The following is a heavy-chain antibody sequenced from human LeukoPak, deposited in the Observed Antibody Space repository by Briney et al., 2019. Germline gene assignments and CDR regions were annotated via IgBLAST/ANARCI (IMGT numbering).Heavy chain of an antibody. D-gene: IGHD1-26*01. CDR3: ARAYSGSYAWDY. CDR1: GYTFTSYG. V-gene: IGHV1-69*06. CDR2: IIPIFGTA. J-gene: IGHJ4*02. Sequence: GASVKVSCKASGYTFTSYGISWVRQAPGQGLEWMGGIIPIFGTANYAQKFQGRVTITADKSTSTAYMELSSLRSEDTAVYYCARAYSGSYAWDYWGQGTLVTVSS.